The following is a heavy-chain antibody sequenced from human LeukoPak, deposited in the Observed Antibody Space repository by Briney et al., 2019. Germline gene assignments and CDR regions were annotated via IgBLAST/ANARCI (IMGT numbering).Heavy chain of an antibody. J-gene: IGHJ4*02. CDR1: GFTFSSYA. Sequence: GGSLRLSCAASGFTFSSYAMSWVRQAPGKGLEWVSAISGSGGSTYYADSVKGRFTISRDNSKNTLYLQMNSLRAEDTAVYYCAKGFYDFWGGYPNDYWGQGTLVAVSS. D-gene: IGHD3-3*01. CDR3: AKGFYDFWGGYPNDY. V-gene: IGHV3-23*01. CDR2: ISGSGGST.